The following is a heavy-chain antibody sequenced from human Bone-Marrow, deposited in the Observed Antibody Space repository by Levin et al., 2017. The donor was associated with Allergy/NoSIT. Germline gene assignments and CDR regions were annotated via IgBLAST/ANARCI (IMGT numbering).Heavy chain of an antibody. J-gene: IGHJ4*02. CDR3: TRFLVDSIDD. D-gene: IGHD3-3*01. CDR1: GFIFSDHY. Sequence: GESLKISCAASGFIFSDHYMDWVRQAPGKGLEWLGRSRNKAKSYTIDYAASVKGRFTISRDDSKSSVYLQMDSLKTEDTAVYYCTRFLVDSIDDWGQGTLVTVSS. CDR2: SRNKAKSYTI. V-gene: IGHV3-72*01.